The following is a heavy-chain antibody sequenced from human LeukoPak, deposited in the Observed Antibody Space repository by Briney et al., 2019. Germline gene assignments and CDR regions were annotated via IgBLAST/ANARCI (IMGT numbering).Heavy chain of an antibody. Sequence: GGSLRLSCAASGFTFDDYAMHWVRQAPGKGLEWVSLISGDGGSTYYADSVRGRFTTSRDNSKNSLYLQMNSLRTEDTALYYCARGIQLWESGFDYWGQGTLVTVSS. V-gene: IGHV3-43*02. D-gene: IGHD5-18*01. CDR3: ARGIQLWESGFDY. CDR2: ISGDGGST. J-gene: IGHJ4*02. CDR1: GFTFDDYA.